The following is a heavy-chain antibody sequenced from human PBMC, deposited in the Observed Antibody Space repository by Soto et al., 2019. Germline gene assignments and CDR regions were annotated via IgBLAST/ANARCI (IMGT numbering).Heavy chain of an antibody. D-gene: IGHD5-12*01. V-gene: IGHV1-46*01. CDR3: ARDPGSRDGYNPLDY. J-gene: IGHJ4*02. Sequence: QVQLVQSGAEVKKPGASVKVSCKASGYTFTSYYMHWVRQAPGQGLEWMGIINPSGGSTSYAQKFKGRVTMTRDTSTSTVYMELSSLRSEDTAVYYCARDPGSRDGYNPLDYWGQGTLVTVSS. CDR2: INPSGGST. CDR1: GYTFTSYY.